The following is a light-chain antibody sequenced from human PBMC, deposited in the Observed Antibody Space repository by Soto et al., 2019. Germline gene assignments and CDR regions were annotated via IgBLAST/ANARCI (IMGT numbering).Light chain of an antibody. CDR2: GAS. J-gene: IGKJ2*01. V-gene: IGKV3-20*01. CDR1: QSVSSSY. CDR3: LQYGSSPL. Sequence: EIVLTQSPGTLSLSPGERATLSCRASQSVSSSYLAWYQQKPGQAPRLLIYGASSRATGIPDRFSGSGSGKDFTLTISRLELEDFTVYYCLQYGSSPLFGQGTKLEIK.